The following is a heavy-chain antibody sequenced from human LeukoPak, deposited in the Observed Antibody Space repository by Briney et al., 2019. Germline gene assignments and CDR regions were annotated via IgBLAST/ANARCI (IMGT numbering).Heavy chain of an antibody. CDR2: ISSSSSYI. CDR1: GFTFSNYN. CDR3: ARAGGGSYYDY. D-gene: IGHD1-26*01. V-gene: IGHV3-21*01. Sequence: PGGSLRLSCAASGFTFSNYNMNWVRQAPGKGLEWVSSISSSSSYIYYADSVKGRFTISGDNAKNSLYLQMNSLRAEDTAVYYCARAGGGSYYDYWGQGTLVTVSS. J-gene: IGHJ4*02.